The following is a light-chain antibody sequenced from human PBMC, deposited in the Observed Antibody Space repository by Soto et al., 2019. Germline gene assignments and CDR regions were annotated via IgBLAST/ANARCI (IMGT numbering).Light chain of an antibody. J-gene: IGLJ1*01. CDR3: CSYAGSYYV. Sequence: QSALTQPRSVSGSPGQSVTISCTGTSSDVGGYNYVSWYQQQPGKAPKLMIYDVSKRPSGVPDSFSGSKSGNTASLTISGLQAEDEADYYCCSYAGSYYVFGTGTKITVL. CDR1: SSDVGGYNY. V-gene: IGLV2-11*01. CDR2: DVS.